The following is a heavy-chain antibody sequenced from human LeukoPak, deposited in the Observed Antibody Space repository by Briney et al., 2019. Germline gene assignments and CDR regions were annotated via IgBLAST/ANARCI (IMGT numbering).Heavy chain of an antibody. J-gene: IGHJ4*02. CDR2: IYYSEST. D-gene: IGHD3-22*01. Sequence: SETLSLTCTVSGDSISNYYWSWIRQPPGKGLEWIGYIYYSESTNYNPSLKSRVTISTDTSKNQFSLNLRSVTAEDTGIYSCARGRCRNSGCRPYFDYWGQGTQVTVSS. CDR3: ARGRCRNSGCRPYFDY. CDR1: GDSISNYY. V-gene: IGHV4-59*01.